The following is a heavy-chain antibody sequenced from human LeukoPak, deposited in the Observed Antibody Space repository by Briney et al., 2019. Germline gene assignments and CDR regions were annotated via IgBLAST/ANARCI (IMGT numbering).Heavy chain of an antibody. CDR1: GGSISTYY. J-gene: IGHJ4*02. Sequence: SETLSLTCTVSGGSISTYYWSWIRQPPGKGLEWIAFISYSGSTDYKPSLKSRVTISLDTSKNQLSLNLTSVTAPDTAVYYCARHKRGEFDYWGQGTLVTVSS. CDR2: ISYSGST. V-gene: IGHV4-59*08. D-gene: IGHD3-16*01. CDR3: ARHKRGEFDY.